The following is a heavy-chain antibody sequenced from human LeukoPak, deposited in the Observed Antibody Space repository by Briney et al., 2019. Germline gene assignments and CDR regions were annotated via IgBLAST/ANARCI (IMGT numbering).Heavy chain of an antibody. CDR1: GGSTNSYF. D-gene: IGHD5-18*01. J-gene: IGHJ4*02. CDR2: IYYSGST. CDR3: ARDIRGYNYGWFDY. V-gene: IGHV4-59*01. Sequence: PSETLSLTCTVSGGSTNSYFWTWIRQPPGKGLEWIGYIYYSGSTKYNPSLKSRITISPDTSKNQFSLNLSSVTAADTAVYYCARDIRGYNYGWFDYWGQGTLVTVSS.